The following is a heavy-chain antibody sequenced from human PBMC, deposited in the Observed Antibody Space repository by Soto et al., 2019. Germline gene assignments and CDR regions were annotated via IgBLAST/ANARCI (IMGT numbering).Heavy chain of an antibody. CDR2: IWYDGSNK. Sequence: PGGSLRLSCAASGFTFSSYGMHWVRQAPGKGLEWVAVIWYDGSNKYYADSVKGRFTISRDNSKNTLYLQMNSLRAEDTAVYYCAKEGEYSSGWDNFYYWGQGTLVTVSS. J-gene: IGHJ4*02. CDR1: GFTFSSYG. CDR3: AKEGEYSSGWDNFYY. D-gene: IGHD6-19*01. V-gene: IGHV3-33*06.